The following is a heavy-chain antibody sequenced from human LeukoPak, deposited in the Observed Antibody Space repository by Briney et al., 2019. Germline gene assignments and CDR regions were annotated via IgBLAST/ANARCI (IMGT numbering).Heavy chain of an antibody. V-gene: IGHV3-23*01. D-gene: IGHD1-26*01. CDR2: ISGSGGST. J-gene: IGHJ3*02. CDR1: GYTFSSYA. Sequence: GGSLRLSCAASGYTFSSYAMSGVRQAPGKGLEWVSAISGSGGSTYYADSVKGRFTISRDNSKNTLYLQMNSLRAEDTAVYYCAKVKSVGATRGDAFDIWGQGTMVTVSS. CDR3: AKVKSVGATRGDAFDI.